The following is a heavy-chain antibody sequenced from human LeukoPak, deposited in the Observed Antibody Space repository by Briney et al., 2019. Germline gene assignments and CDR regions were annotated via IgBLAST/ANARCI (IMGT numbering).Heavy chain of an antibody. CDR1: GFTFSSYA. J-gene: IGHJ4*02. V-gene: IGHV3-30*04. Sequence: GGSLRLSCAASGFTFSSYAMHWVRQAPGKGLEWVAVISYDGSNKYYADSVKGRFTISRDNSKNTLYLQMNSLRAEDTAVYYCARDTRSIAVAGNPDYWGQGTLVTVSS. CDR3: ARDTRSIAVAGNPDY. D-gene: IGHD6-19*01. CDR2: ISYDGSNK.